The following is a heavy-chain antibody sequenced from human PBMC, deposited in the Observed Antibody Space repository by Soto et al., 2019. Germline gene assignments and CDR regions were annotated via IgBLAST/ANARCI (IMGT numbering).Heavy chain of an antibody. CDR1: GGSISSGDYY. J-gene: IGHJ6*02. Sequence: NPSETLSLTCTVSGGSISSGDYYWSWIRQPPGKGLEWIGYIYYSGSTYYNPSLKSRVTISVDTSKNQFSLKLSSVTAADTAVYYCARYCTNGVCSHPYYYYGMDVWGQGTTVTV. D-gene: IGHD2-8*01. V-gene: IGHV4-30-4*01. CDR3: ARYCTNGVCSHPYYYYGMDV. CDR2: IYYSGST.